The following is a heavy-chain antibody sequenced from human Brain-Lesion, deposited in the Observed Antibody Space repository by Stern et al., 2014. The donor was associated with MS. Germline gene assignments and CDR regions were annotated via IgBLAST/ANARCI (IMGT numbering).Heavy chain of an antibody. J-gene: IGHJ4*02. D-gene: IGHD1-26*01. CDR1: GYTLTELS. CDR2: FDPEDGET. CDR3: ATLSPGAGGNYYRHFDY. V-gene: IGHV1-24*01. Sequence: QVQLVQSGAEVKKPGASVKVSCKVSGYTLTELSMHWVRQAPRKGLEWMGGFDPEDGETIYAQKFQGRVTLTVGTSTDTAYMELSSLRSEDTAVYYCATLSPGAGGNYYRHFDYWGQGTLVTVSS.